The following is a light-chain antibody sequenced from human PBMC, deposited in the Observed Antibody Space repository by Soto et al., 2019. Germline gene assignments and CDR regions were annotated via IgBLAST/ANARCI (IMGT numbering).Light chain of an antibody. CDR1: KSVSNN. CDR3: QQYNNWPPWT. V-gene: IGKV3-15*01. Sequence: ILMTQSPATLSVSPGERATLSCRASKSVSNNLAWYEQKPGQAPRLLIYDASTRATGIPARFSGSGSGTEFTLTISGLQSEDFVVYYCQQYNNWPPWTFGQGTKVEIK. J-gene: IGKJ1*01. CDR2: DAS.